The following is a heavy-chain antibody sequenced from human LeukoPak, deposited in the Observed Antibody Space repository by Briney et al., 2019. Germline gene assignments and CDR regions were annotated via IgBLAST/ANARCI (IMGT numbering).Heavy chain of an antibody. CDR1: SDSMRNHY. J-gene: IGHJ4*02. D-gene: IGHD3-22*01. Sequence: KPSETLSLTCTVFSDSMRNHYWSWIRQPPGKGLEWIGYGHYSGGINYVASLKSRVTISVDTSRKQFSLQLTSVTAADTAVYYCASSTFYSDTKGGMLDFDYWGRGTLVTVSS. V-gene: IGHV4-59*08. CDR2: GHYSGGI. CDR3: ASSTFYSDTKGGMLDFDY.